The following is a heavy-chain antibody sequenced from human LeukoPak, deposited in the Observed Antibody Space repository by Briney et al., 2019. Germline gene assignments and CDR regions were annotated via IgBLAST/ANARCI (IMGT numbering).Heavy chain of an antibody. Sequence: PSETLSLTCTVSGGSIFSYYWSWIRQPPGKGLEWIGYIYYSGSTNYNPSLRSRVTISVDTSKNQFSLKLSSVTAADTAVYYCARHMVSSGSNRYWYSDLWGRGTLVTVSS. CDR1: GGSIFSYY. D-gene: IGHD1-26*01. V-gene: IGHV4-59*08. CDR2: IYYSGST. J-gene: IGHJ2*01. CDR3: ARHMVSSGSNRYWYSDL.